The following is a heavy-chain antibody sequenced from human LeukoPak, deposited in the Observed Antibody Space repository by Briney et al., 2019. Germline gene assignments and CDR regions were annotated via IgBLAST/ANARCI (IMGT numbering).Heavy chain of an antibody. D-gene: IGHD3-9*01. J-gene: IGHJ3*02. CDR3: ARDVPPMALRYFGAAFDI. CDR2: IYTSGST. V-gene: IGHV4-61*02. CDR1: GGSISSGSYY. Sequence: PSETLSLTCTVSGGSISSGSYYWSWIRQPAGKGLEWIGRIYTSGSTNYNPSLKSRVTISVDTSKNQFSLKLSSVTAADTAVYYCARDVPPMALRYFGAAFDIWGQGTMVTVSS.